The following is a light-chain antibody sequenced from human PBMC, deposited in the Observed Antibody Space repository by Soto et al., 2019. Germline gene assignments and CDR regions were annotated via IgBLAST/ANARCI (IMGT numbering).Light chain of an antibody. J-gene: IGLJ1*01. CDR3: QSYDSSLSGSV. CDR2: GNS. CDR1: SSNIGAGYD. V-gene: IGLV1-40*01. Sequence: QSVLTQAPSVSGAPGQRVTISCTGSSSNIGAGYDVHWYQQLPGTAPKLLISGNSNRPSGVPDRFSGSKSGTSASLAITGLQAEDEADYYCQSYDSSLSGSVFGTGTKFTVI.